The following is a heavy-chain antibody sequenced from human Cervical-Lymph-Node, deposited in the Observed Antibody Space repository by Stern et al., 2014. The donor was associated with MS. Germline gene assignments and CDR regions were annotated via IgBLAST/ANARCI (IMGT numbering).Heavy chain of an antibody. CDR1: GYTLTELS. CDR3: ATGWEVTTFKYYYYGMDV. Sequence: VQLLESGAEVKKPGASVKVSCKVSGYTLTELSMHWVRQAPGKGLEWMGGFDPEDGETIYAQKFQGRVTMTEDTSTDTAYMELSSLRSEDTAVYYCATGWEVTTFKYYYYGMDVWGQGTTVTVSS. V-gene: IGHV1-24*01. D-gene: IGHD4-17*01. J-gene: IGHJ6*02. CDR2: FDPEDGET.